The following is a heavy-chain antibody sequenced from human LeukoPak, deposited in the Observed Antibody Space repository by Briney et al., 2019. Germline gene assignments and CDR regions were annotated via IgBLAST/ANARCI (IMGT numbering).Heavy chain of an antibody. J-gene: IGHJ4*02. D-gene: IGHD2-2*01. CDR1: GFTFSTYS. CDR3: ARWYCSSTSCYYDY. CDR2: ISSNSNYR. V-gene: IGHV3-21*04. Sequence: GGSLRLSCAASGFTFSTYSVNWVRQAPGKGLEWVSCISSNSNYRNYANSVKGRFTISRDNAKNSLYLQMNSLRAEDTAVYYCARWYCSSTSCYYDYWGQGTLVTVSS.